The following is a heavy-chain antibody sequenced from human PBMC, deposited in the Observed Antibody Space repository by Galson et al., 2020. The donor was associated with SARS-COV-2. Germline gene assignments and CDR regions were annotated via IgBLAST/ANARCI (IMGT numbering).Heavy chain of an antibody. CDR1: GGSFSGYS. J-gene: IGHJ6*03. D-gene: IGHD3-10*01. V-gene: IGHV4-34*01. CDR2: INFGGNA. Sequence: SETLSLTCAVYGGSFSGYSWTWIRQPPGKGLEWIGEINFGGNANYNPSLRSRVTLSVDTSKNQFSLSLRSVTAADTGLYYCARGHRGVVPSPVLGLGPYYSYHFMDVLGRGTTVTVSS. CDR3: ARGHRGVVPSPVLGLGPYYSYHFMDV.